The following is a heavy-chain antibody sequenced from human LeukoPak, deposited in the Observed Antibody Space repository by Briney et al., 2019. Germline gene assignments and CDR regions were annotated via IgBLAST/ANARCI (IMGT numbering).Heavy chain of an antibody. J-gene: IGHJ4*02. D-gene: IGHD3-22*01. Sequence: SETLSLTCTVSGGSISSYYWSWIRQPPGKGLEWIGYIYYSGSTNYNPSLKSRVTISVDTSKNQFSLKLSSVTAADTAVYYCARVHYDSSGYRKFDYWGQGTLVTVSP. V-gene: IGHV4-59*01. CDR1: GGSISSYY. CDR3: ARVHYDSSGYRKFDY. CDR2: IYYSGST.